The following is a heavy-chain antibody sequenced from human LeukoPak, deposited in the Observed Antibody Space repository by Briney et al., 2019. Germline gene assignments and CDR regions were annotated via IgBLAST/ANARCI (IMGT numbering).Heavy chain of an antibody. Sequence: SETLSLTCTVSGGSISSSSYYWGWIRQPPGKGLEWIESIYYSGSAYYNPSLKSRVTISVDTSKNQFSLKLSSVTAADTAVYYCARDRRAYIAAAGNDAFDVWGQGTMVTVSS. V-gene: IGHV4-39*07. D-gene: IGHD6-13*01. CDR3: ARDRRAYIAAAGNDAFDV. CDR2: IYYSGSA. CDR1: GGSISSSSYY. J-gene: IGHJ3*01.